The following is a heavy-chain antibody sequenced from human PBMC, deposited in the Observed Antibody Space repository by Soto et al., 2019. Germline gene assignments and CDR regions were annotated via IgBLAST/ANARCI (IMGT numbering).Heavy chain of an antibody. Sequence: SDTLSLTCAVYGGSFSGYYWSWLRQPPGKGLEWIGEINHSGVTNYKPSLKRRVTISVDTSKNQFSLQLKSVTAADTALYHCARFSGSYYYAMDVWGQGSTVT. V-gene: IGHV4-34*01. D-gene: IGHD6-19*01. CDR2: INHSGVT. CDR3: ARFSGSYYYAMDV. J-gene: IGHJ6*02. CDR1: GGSFSGYY.